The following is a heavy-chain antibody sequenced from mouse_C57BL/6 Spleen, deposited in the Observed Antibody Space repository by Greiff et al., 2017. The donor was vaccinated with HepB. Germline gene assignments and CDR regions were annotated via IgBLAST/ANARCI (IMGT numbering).Heavy chain of an antibody. Sequence: VKLMESGAELARPGASVKLSCKASGYTFTSYGISWVKQRTGQGLEWIGEIYPRSGNTYYNEKFKGKAILTADKSSSTAYMELRSLTSEDSAVYFCARERGYGDFYYAMDYWGQGTSVTVSS. CDR3: ARERGYGDFYYAMDY. V-gene: IGHV1-81*01. J-gene: IGHJ4*01. CDR2: IYPRSGNT. CDR1: GYTFTSYG. D-gene: IGHD2-2*01.